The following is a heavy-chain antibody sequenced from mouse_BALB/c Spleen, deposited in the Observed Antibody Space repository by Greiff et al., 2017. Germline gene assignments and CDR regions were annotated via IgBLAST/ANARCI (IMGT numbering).Heavy chain of an antibody. D-gene: IGHD2-4*01. CDR1: GFTFSSYA. CDR2: ISSGGSYT. V-gene: IGHV5-9-3*01. Sequence: EVHLVESGGGLVKPGGSLKLSCAASGFTFSSYAMSWVRQTPEKRLEWVATISSGGSYTYYPDSVKGRFTISRDNAKNTLYLQMRSLRSEDTAMYYCARQDYDFDYWGQGTTLTVSS. J-gene: IGHJ2*01. CDR3: ARQDYDFDY.